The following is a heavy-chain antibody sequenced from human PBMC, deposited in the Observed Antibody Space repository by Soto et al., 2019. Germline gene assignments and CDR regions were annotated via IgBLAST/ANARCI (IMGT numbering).Heavy chain of an antibody. V-gene: IGHV1-18*01. CDR2: ISPDKVNT. Sequence: ASVKVSCKSSGYTFMNYGISWVRQAPGQGPEWVGWISPDKVNTYYAQNFQGRVTVTTDTSASTAYMELSSLRSEDTAVYYCARSGPLGPTDGYYYGMDVWGQGTTVTVSS. CDR3: ARSGPLGPTDGYYYGMDV. CDR1: GYTFMNYG. D-gene: IGHD2-21*02. J-gene: IGHJ6*02.